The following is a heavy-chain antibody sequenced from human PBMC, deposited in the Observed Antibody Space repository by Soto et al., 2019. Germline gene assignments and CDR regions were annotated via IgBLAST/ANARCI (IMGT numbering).Heavy chain of an antibody. J-gene: IGHJ6*02. CDR1: GYIFVNYG. Sequence: QVQLVQSGDEVKKPGASVKVSCKASGYIFVNYGIAWVRQAPGQGLEWMGWISPYTGNTHSATKVQCRLTMTTHTSTSTAYMDSGRLTSDDTSVYYCLMVVNFVTPTPLAAWGQGTTVSVSS. V-gene: IGHV1-18*01. CDR3: LMVVNFVTPTPLAA. D-gene: IGHD2-15*01. CDR2: ISPYTGNT.